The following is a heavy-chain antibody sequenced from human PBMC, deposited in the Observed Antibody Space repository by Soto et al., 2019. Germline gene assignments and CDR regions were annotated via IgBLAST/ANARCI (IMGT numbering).Heavy chain of an antibody. CDR1: GGTFSSHA. V-gene: IGHV1-69*01. CDR3: ASADQWLALDS. Sequence: QVQLVQSGAEVKMPGSSVKVSCKVSGGTFSSHAISWVRQAPGQGLEWMGAIIPIFGTANYAQKFQGSVTIIADESTTTAYMELSSLRSEDTAVYYCASADQWLALDSWGQGTLVTVSS. D-gene: IGHD6-19*01. CDR2: IIPIFGTA. J-gene: IGHJ5*01.